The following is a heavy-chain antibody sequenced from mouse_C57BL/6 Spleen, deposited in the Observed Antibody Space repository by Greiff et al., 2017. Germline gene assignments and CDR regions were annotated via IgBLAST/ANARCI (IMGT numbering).Heavy chain of an antibody. CDR2: IYPRDGST. V-gene: IGHV1-85*01. CDR3: AKSWESVYFDY. Sequence: VKLVESGPELVKPGASVKLSCKASGYTFTSYDINWVKQRPGQGLEWIGWIYPRDGSTKYNEKFKGKATLTVDTSSSTAYMELHSLTSEDSAVYFCAKSWESVYFDYWGQGTTLTVSS. CDR1: GYTFTSYD. D-gene: IGHD4-1*01. J-gene: IGHJ2*01.